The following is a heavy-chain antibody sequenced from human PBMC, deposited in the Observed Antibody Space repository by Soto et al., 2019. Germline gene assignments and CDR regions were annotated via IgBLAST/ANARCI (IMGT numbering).Heavy chain of an antibody. D-gene: IGHD3-3*01. CDR2: INHSGST. V-gene: IGHV4-34*01. CDR1: GGSFSGYY. J-gene: IGHJ5*02. Sequence: SETLSLTCAVYGGSFSGYYWSWIRQPPGKGLEWIGEINHSGSTNYNPSLKSRVTISVDTSKNQFSLKLSSVTAADTAVYYCASSPDFWSGYTKYNWFDPWGQGTLVTVSS. CDR3: ASSPDFWSGYTKYNWFDP.